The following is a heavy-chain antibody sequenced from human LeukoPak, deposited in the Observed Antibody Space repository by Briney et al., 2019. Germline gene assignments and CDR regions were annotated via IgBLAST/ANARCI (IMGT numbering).Heavy chain of an antibody. CDR2: LSKSGNT. V-gene: IGHV4-59*01. J-gene: IGHJ6*02. CDR1: GGSISSYY. Sequence: SETLSLTCTVSGGSISSYYWSWIRLPPGKGLEWIGYLSKSGNTNYSPSLKSRVTIFGDTSKNQFFLKLSSVTAADTAVYYCARDAFVIAAAGTREVSYYYGMDVWGQGTTVTVSS. D-gene: IGHD6-13*01. CDR3: ARDAFVIAAAGTREVSYYYGMDV.